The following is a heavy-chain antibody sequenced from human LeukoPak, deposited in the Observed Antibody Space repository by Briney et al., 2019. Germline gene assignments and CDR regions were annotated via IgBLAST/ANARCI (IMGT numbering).Heavy chain of an antibody. Sequence: GASVKVSCKASGGTFSSYAISWVRQAPGQGLEWMGGIIPIFGTANYAQKFQGRVTITADESTSTAYMELSSLRSEDTAVYYCARGAAAGRGPFDYWGQGTLVTVSS. V-gene: IGHV1-69*13. D-gene: IGHD6-13*01. CDR3: ARGAAAGRGPFDY. J-gene: IGHJ4*02. CDR2: IIPIFGTA. CDR1: GGTFSSYA.